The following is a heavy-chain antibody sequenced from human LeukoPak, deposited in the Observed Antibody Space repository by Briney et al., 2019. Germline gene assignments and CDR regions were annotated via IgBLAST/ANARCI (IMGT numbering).Heavy chain of an antibody. CDR3: ARGDYYGSGNY. CDR1: GGSISNYY. J-gene: IGHJ4*02. V-gene: IGHV4-4*07. Sequence: KASETLSLTCTVSGGSISNYYWSWIRQPAGKGLEWIGRIYASGSTNYNPSLKSRVTISVDTSKNQFSLKLSSVTAADTAVYYCARGDYYGSGNYWGQGTLVTVSS. D-gene: IGHD3-10*01. CDR2: IYASGST.